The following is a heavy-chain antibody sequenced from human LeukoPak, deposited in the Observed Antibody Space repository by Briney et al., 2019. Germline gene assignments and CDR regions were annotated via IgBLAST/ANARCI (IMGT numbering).Heavy chain of an antibody. CDR3: AKRVLLRFLEWLPSHFDY. V-gene: IGHV3-23*01. CDR1: GFTVSDVW. Sequence: GGSLRLSCAVSGFTVSDVWMSWVRQAPGKGLEWVSAISGSGGSTYYADSVKGRFTISGDNSKNTLYLQMNSLRAEDTAVYYCAKRVLLRFLEWLPSHFDYWGQGTLVTVSS. D-gene: IGHD3-3*01. CDR2: ISGSGGST. J-gene: IGHJ4*02.